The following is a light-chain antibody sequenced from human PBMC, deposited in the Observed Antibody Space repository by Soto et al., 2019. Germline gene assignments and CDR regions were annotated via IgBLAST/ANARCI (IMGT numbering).Light chain of an antibody. CDR1: SSDVGGYNY. CDR3: CSYVGTFTWV. V-gene: IGLV2-11*01. CDR2: DVS. Sequence: QSVLTQPRSVSDSPGQSVTISCTGTSSDVGGYNYVSWYQQHPGKAPKVMIYDVSKRPSGVPDRFSGSKSGNTASLTISGLQAEDEADYYCCSYVGTFTWVFGGGTKLTFL. J-gene: IGLJ3*02.